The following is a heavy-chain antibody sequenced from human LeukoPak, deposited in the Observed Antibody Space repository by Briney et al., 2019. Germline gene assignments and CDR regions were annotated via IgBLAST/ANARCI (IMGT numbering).Heavy chain of an antibody. CDR2: ISNSGGST. CDR1: AFTFSSYT. J-gene: IGHJ4*02. Sequence: GGSLRLSCAASAFTFSSYTMSWVRQAPGKGLEWVSAISNSGGSTYYADSVKGRFTISRDNSKNTLYLQMNSLRAEDRAVYYCAKDGYVSWAYQLSHFDYWGQGTLVTVSS. CDR3: AKDGYVSWAYQLSHFDY. D-gene: IGHD2-2*03. V-gene: IGHV3-23*01.